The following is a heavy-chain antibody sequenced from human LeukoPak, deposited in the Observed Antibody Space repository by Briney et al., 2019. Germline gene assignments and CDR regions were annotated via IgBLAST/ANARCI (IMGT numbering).Heavy chain of an antibody. CDR2: ISGSGGST. J-gene: IGHJ4*02. CDR1: GFTFSSYA. CDR3: ARGLIVGAYDY. V-gene: IGHV3-23*01. Sequence: GGSLRLSCAASGFTFSSYALSWVHQAPGKGLEWVSAISGSGGSTYYADSVKGRFTISRDNSKNSLYLQMNSLRAEDTAVYYCARGLIVGAYDYWGQGTLVTVSS. D-gene: IGHD1-26*01.